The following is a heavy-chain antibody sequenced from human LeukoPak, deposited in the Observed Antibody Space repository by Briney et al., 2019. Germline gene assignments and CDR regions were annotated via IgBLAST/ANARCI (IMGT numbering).Heavy chain of an antibody. CDR3: AKFKGHYGDSEYYFDS. J-gene: IGHJ4*02. V-gene: IGHV3-21*01. CDR2: ITGSSDYI. Sequence: PGRSLRLSCAASGFTFSRYSVNWVRQAPGKGLEWVSCITGSSDYIFYADSVRGRFTISRDNAKNSLFLQMNSLRAEDTAVYYCAKFKGHYGDSEYYFDSWGQGTLVTVSS. CDR1: GFTFSRYS. D-gene: IGHD3-10*01.